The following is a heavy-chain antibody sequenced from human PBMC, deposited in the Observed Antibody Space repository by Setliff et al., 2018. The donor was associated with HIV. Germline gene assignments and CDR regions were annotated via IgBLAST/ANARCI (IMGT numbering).Heavy chain of an antibody. CDR2: FDPEDGEA. J-gene: IGHJ4*02. CDR1: GYTLTELS. Sequence: ASVKVSCKVSGYTLTELSRHWGRQTPGEGLECMGGFDPEDGEAIYTQKFQGRVTMTRDTSTNTVYLELSSLRSEDTAMYYCVREMFMYTSSEGFPFDFWGQGTLVTVSS. V-gene: IGHV1-24*01. D-gene: IGHD6-6*01. CDR3: VREMFMYTSSEGFPFDF.